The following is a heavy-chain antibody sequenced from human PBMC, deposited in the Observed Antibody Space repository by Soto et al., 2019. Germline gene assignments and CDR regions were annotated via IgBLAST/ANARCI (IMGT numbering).Heavy chain of an antibody. D-gene: IGHD3-9*01. Sequence: SETLSLTCTVSGGSISDYYWSWFRQAPGKGLEWIGYIYYSGSTNYNPSLKSRVTISVDTSKNQFSLKLSSVTAADTAVYYCARVFRYYDILTGYYPPLRFDYWGQGTLVTVSS. V-gene: IGHV4-59*01. CDR2: IYYSGST. CDR1: GGSISDYY. J-gene: IGHJ4*02. CDR3: ARVFRYYDILTGYYPPLRFDY.